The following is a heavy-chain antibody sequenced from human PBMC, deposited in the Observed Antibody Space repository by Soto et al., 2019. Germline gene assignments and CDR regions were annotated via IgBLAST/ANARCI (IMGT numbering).Heavy chain of an antibody. CDR3: AGGDFFDY. V-gene: IGHV3-30-3*01. CDR2: ISYDGSNK. Sequence: PGGSLRLSCAASGFTFSSYAMHWVRQAPGKGLEWVAVISYDGSNKYYADSVKGRFTISRDNSKNTLYLQMNSLRAEDTAVYYCAGGDFFDYWGQGTLVTVSS. J-gene: IGHJ4*02. CDR1: GFTFSSYA.